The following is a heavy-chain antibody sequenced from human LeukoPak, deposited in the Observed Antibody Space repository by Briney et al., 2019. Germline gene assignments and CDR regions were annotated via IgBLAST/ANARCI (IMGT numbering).Heavy chain of an antibody. CDR2: IYHSGST. CDR1: GYSISSGYY. V-gene: IGHV4-38-2*02. Sequence: SETLSLTCTVSGYSISSGYYWGWIRQPPGKGLEWIGSIYHSGSTYYNPSLKSRVTISVDTSKNQFSLKLSSVTAADTAVYYCARDGFYDSSGYYYNWVFDYWGQGTLVTVSS. CDR3: ARDGFYDSSGYYYNWVFDY. D-gene: IGHD3-22*01. J-gene: IGHJ4*02.